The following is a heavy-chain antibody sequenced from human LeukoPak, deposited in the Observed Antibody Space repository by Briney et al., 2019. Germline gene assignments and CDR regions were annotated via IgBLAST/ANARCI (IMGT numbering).Heavy chain of an antibody. CDR1: GFTFSSYA. Sequence: QPGGSLRLSCAASGFTFSSYAMHWVRQAPGKGLEWVAVISYDGSNKYYADSVKGRFTISRDNSKNTLYLQMNSLRAEDMAVYYCARVSRRYDDPDTHTDYWGQGTLVTVSS. V-gene: IGHV3-30-3*01. D-gene: IGHD3-22*01. CDR3: ARVSRRYDDPDTHTDY. J-gene: IGHJ4*02. CDR2: ISYDGSNK.